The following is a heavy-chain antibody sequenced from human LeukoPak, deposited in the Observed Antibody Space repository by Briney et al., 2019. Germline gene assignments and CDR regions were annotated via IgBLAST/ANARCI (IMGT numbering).Heavy chain of an antibody. CDR1: GGTFSSYA. V-gene: IGHV1-69*13. Sequence: SVKVSCKASGGTFSSYAISWVRQAPGQGLEWMGGIIPIFGTANYAQKFQGRVTITADESTTTAYMELSSLRSEDTAVYYCARDSTIFGVVIIPRPFDPWGQGTLVTVSS. CDR2: IIPIFGTA. D-gene: IGHD3-3*01. CDR3: ARDSTIFGVVIIPRPFDP. J-gene: IGHJ5*02.